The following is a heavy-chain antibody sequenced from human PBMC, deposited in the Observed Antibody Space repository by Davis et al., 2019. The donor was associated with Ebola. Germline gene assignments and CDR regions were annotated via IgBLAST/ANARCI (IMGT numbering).Heavy chain of an antibody. D-gene: IGHD3-3*01. CDR1: GFTFSRYW. CDR3: ARGFYDFWSGSRHGMDV. V-gene: IGHV3-7*03. J-gene: IGHJ6*02. Sequence: GESLKISCAASGFTFSRYWMSWVRQAPGKGLEWVANIKQDGSEKYYVDSVKGRFTTSRDNAKNSLYLQMNSLRAEDTAVYYCARGFYDFWSGSRHGMDVWGQGTTVTVSS. CDR2: IKQDGSEK.